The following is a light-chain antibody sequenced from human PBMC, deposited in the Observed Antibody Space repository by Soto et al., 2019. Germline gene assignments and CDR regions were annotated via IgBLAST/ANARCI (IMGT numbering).Light chain of an antibody. CDR1: QSVRTK. V-gene: IGKV3D-15*01. J-gene: IGKJ1*01. CDR3: QPYHKWRT. Sequence: ETVVTQKTSTLSLSPAERSTLSCRASQSVRTKLAWYQQKPGQAPRLLIYGASSRATGIPARFSGSGSGTEFTLTFSSLQSEDFAVYYCQPYHKWRTFGQGTKVDIK. CDR2: GAS.